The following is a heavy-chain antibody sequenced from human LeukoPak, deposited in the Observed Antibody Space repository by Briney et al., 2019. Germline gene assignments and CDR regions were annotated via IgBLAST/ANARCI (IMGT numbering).Heavy chain of an antibody. CDR3: ARVPLHDASGRYYPH. V-gene: IGHV1-3*04. D-gene: IGHD3-22*01. CDR1: GYTFTNYG. CDR2: INTGNGNT. Sequence: ASVKVACKTSGYTFTNYGMHWVRQAPRQSLEWMGWINTGNGNTKSSQKFQDRVALTRDTSASTAFMELNSLSSEDTAVYYCARVPLHDASGRYYPHWGQGTLVTVSS. J-gene: IGHJ1*01.